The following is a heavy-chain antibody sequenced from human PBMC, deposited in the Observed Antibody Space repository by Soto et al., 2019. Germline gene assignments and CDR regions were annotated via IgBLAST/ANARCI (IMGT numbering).Heavy chain of an antibody. V-gene: IGHV3-48*02. CDR3: AREDILGVRSFDY. CDR1: GFTFSGYS. Sequence: GGSLRLSXAASGFTFSGYSANWVRQAPGKGLEWVSYISSGSKTIYYAESVKGRFTVSRDNARNSQYLQMNSLRDEDTAVYYCAREDILGVRSFDYWGQGTLVTVSS. D-gene: IGHD3-9*01. J-gene: IGHJ4*02. CDR2: ISSGSKTI.